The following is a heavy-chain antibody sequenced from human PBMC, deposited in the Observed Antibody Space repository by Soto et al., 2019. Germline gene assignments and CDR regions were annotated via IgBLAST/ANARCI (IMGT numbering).Heavy chain of an antibody. CDR1: GGSISSGGYY. D-gene: IGHD3-22*01. CDR2: IYYSGST. V-gene: IGHV4-31*03. Sequence: SETLSLTCTVSGGSISSGGYYWSWIRQHPGKGLEWIGYIYYSGSTYYNPSLKSRVTISVDTSKNQFSLKLSSVTAADTAVYYCARDSYYYDSSGYYWVAFDIWGQGTMVTVSS. J-gene: IGHJ3*02. CDR3: ARDSYYYDSSGYYWVAFDI.